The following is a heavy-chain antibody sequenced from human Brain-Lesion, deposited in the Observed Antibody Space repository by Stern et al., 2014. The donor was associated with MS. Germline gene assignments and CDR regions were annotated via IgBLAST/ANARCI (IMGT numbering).Heavy chain of an antibody. Sequence: QVQLVESGPGLVKPSQTLSLTCTVSGGSISSGDNYWSWIRQPPGKGPVWIGYIHYSGGTYFNPSLKSRATLSADTSKYQFCLQLNSMTAADTAVYYCARVPDYGDAFFDYWGQGSLVTVSS. D-gene: IGHD4-17*01. CDR1: GGSISSGDNY. V-gene: IGHV4-30-4*01. CDR3: ARVPDYGDAFFDY. CDR2: IHYSGGT. J-gene: IGHJ4*02.